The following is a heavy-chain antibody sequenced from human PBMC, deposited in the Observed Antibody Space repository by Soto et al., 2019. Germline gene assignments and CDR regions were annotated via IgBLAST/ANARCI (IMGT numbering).Heavy chain of an antibody. J-gene: IGHJ3*02. CDR2: MSHSGGT. CDR1: GGSVNSGNYY. Sequence: QVQLQQWGAGLLKPSETLSLTCAVYGGSVNSGNYYWSWIRQPPGKGLEWIGEMSHSGGTHFNPSLKSRGTISVDTSKNQFALNMSSVTAADTALYYCARVERGTATTVVDAFDIWGPGTLVTVSS. V-gene: IGHV4-34*01. CDR3: ARVERGTATTVVDAFDI. D-gene: IGHD1-1*01.